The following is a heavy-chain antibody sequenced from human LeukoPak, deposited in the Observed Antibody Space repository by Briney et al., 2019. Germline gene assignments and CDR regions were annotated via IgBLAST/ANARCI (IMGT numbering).Heavy chain of an antibody. CDR2: ISGSGDRT. CDR1: GFSFSTYA. Sequence: GGSLRLSCPTSGFSFSTYAMSWVRQAPGKGLQWVSAISGSGDRTYYAESVEGRFTISRDNSKNTLYLQMNSLRAEDTAVYYCAKQSLADCIRCPFDSWGQGTLVTVSS. J-gene: IGHJ4*02. CDR3: AKQSLADCIRCPFDS. D-gene: IGHD2-15*01. V-gene: IGHV3-23*01.